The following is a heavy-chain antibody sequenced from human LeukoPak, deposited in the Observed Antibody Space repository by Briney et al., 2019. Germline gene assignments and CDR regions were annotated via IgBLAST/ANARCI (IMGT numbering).Heavy chain of an antibody. D-gene: IGHD3-16*02. V-gene: IGHV3-66*04. J-gene: IGHJ4*02. CDR3: ARRAAISVWGSYRPADY. Sequence: GGSLRLSCAASGFTVSSNSMSWVRQAPGKGLEWVSVIYSGGSTYYADSVKGRFTISRDNSKNTLYLQMNSLRAEDTAVYYCARRAAISVWGSYRPADYWGQGTLVTVSS. CDR2: IYSGGST. CDR1: GFTVSSNS.